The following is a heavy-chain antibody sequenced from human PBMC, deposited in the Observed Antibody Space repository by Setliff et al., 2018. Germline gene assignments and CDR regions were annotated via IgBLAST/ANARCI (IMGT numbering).Heavy chain of an antibody. CDR3: VRGLPFDY. CDR2: IYTDGTT. V-gene: IGHV3-66*01. J-gene: IGHJ4*02. Sequence: GGSLRLSCAASGFTVSSNYMSWVRQAPGKGPEYVSIIYTDGTTYYTDSVKGRFTISRDNSKNTLYLQLNSLRAEDTAVYYCVRGLPFDYWGQGTQVTVS. CDR1: GFTVSSNY.